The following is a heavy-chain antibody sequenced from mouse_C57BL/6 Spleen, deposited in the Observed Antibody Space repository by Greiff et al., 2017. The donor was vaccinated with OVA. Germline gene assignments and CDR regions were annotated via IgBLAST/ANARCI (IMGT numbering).Heavy chain of an antibody. CDR2: IFPGSGST. CDR1: GYTFTDYY. CDR3: ASPYYYGSSYFFAY. V-gene: IGHV1-75*01. J-gene: IGHJ3*01. Sequence: QVQLKESGPELVKPGASVKISCKASGYTFTDYYINWVKQRPGQGLEWIGWIFPGSGSTYYNEKFKGKATLTVDKSSSTAYMLLSSLTSEDSAVYFCASPYYYGSSYFFAYWGQGTLVTVSA. D-gene: IGHD1-1*01.